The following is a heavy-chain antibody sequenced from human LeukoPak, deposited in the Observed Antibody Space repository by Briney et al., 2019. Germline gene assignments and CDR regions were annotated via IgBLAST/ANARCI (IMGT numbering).Heavy chain of an antibody. CDR2: ISGRGANT. Sequence: PGGSLTPSLPASEFTFSNYALTGVRQPPGKGRDGFSAISGRGANTYYADSVKGRFTISRDNSKNTLYMQMNSLRAEDTAVYYCAKAVVIVPTATPFDYWGQGTLVTVSS. V-gene: IGHV3-23*01. CDR1: EFTFSNYA. CDR3: AKAVVIVPTATPFDY. J-gene: IGHJ4*02. D-gene: IGHD2-2*01.